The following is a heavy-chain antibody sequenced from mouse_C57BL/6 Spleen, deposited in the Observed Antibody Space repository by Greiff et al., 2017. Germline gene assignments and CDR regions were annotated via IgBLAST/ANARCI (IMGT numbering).Heavy chain of an antibody. D-gene: IGHD4-1*01. Sequence: QVQLQQPGPELVKPGASVKLSCKASGYTFTSYWMHWVKQRPGQGLEWIGNINPSNGGTNYNEKFKSKATLTVDKSSSTAYMQLSSLTSEDSAVYYCARAGWDSYYFDYWGQGTTLTVSS. V-gene: IGHV1-53*01. CDR1: GYTFTSYW. CDR3: ARAGWDSYYFDY. J-gene: IGHJ2*01. CDR2: INPSNGGT.